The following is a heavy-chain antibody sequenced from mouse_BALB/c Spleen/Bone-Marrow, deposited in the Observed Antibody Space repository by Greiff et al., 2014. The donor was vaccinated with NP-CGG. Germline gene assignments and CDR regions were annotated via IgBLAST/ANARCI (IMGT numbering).Heavy chain of an antibody. CDR1: GYSITSDYA. V-gene: IGHV3-2*02. CDR3: ARLGGNYYYYAMDY. J-gene: IGHJ4*01. CDR2: ISYSGST. D-gene: IGHD2-1*01. Sequence: EVQGVESGPGLVKPSQSLSPTCTVTGYSITSDYAWNWIRQFPGNKLEWMGYISYSGSTSYNPSLKSRISITRDTSKNQFFLQLNSVTTEDTATYYCARLGGNYYYYAMDYWGQGTSVTVSS.